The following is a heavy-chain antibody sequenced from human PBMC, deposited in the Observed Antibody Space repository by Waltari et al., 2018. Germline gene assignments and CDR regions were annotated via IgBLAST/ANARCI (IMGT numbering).Heavy chain of an antibody. Sequence: EVQLVESGGGLVQPGGSLRLSCAASGFTFSSYEMNWVRQAPGKGVEWVSYISSSGSTIYYADSVKGRFTISRDNAKNSLYLQMNSLRAEDTAVYYCARVAGTLLSDYWGQGTLVTVSS. J-gene: IGHJ4*02. D-gene: IGHD6-19*01. CDR2: ISSSGSTI. CDR1: GFTFSSYE. V-gene: IGHV3-48*03. CDR3: ARVAGTLLSDY.